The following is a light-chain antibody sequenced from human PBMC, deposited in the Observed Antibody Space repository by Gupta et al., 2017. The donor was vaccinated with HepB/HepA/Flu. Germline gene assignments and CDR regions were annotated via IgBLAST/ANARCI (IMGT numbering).Light chain of an antibody. Sequence: DIQMTQSPSSLSASVGDRVTITCRASQSISSYLNWYQQKPGKAPKLLIYAASSLQSGVPSRFSGRGSGTDFTLTSIRRQHEDFATYYWQQSYSTHTFGGGTKVEIK. CDR2: AAS. J-gene: IGKJ4*01. CDR3: QQSYSTHT. CDR1: QSISSY. V-gene: IGKV1-39*01.